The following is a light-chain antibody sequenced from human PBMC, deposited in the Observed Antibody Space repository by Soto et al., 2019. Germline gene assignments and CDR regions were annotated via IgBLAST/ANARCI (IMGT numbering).Light chain of an antibody. J-gene: IGLJ1*01. CDR2: DDS. V-gene: IGLV3-21*02. Sequence: SYELTQPPSVSVAPGQTARITCGGNNIGSESVHWYQQRPGQAPVLVVYDDSDRPSGIPERFSGSNSGNTASLTVSGLQAEDEADYYCVSFAGGTYVFGTGTKVTVL. CDR1: NIGSES. CDR3: VSFAGGTYV.